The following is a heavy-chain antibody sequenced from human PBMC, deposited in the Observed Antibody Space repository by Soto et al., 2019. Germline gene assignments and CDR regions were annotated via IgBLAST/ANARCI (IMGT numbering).Heavy chain of an antibody. Sequence: PGGFLRLSCTASGFTFGDYSMRWLRQAPGKGLEWVAYITNKASGGTTDYAASAKGRFTISRDDSKYIAYLQMNSLKTEDTAVYYCARYQAPTTHQFDPWGQGTLVTAPQ. CDR3: ARYQAPTTHQFDP. CDR2: ITNKASGGTT. CDR1: GFTFGDYS. V-gene: IGHV3-49*03. D-gene: IGHD1-7*01. J-gene: IGHJ5*02.